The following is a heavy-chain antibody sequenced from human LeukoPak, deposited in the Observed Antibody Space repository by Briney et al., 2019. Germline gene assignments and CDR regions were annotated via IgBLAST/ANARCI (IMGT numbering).Heavy chain of an antibody. CDR2: ITDSGKTK. D-gene: IGHD6-19*01. CDR3: ARDTSGWSLGY. Sequence: GGSLRLSCAASGLTFSSYEMNWVRQAPGKGLEWISYITDSGKTKSYADSVKGRFTISRDNAKNSLFLQMNSLRVEDTAVYYCARDTSGWSLGYWGQGTLITVSS. J-gene: IGHJ4*02. V-gene: IGHV3-48*03. CDR1: GLTFSSYE.